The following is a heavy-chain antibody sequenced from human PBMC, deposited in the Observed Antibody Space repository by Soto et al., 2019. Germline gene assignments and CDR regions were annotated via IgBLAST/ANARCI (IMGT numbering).Heavy chain of an antibody. V-gene: IGHV3-30*18. Sequence: QVQLVESGGGVVQPGRSLRLSCSASGFTFSSYGMHWVRQSPGKGLEWVSLISYDGSNKYYADSVKGRFTISRDNSKNTLYLQMNSRRAEDMAVYYCEKRPLAGSGWTFDYWGQGTLVTVSS. D-gene: IGHD6-19*01. J-gene: IGHJ4*02. CDR3: EKRPLAGSGWTFDY. CDR1: GFTFSSYG. CDR2: ISYDGSNK.